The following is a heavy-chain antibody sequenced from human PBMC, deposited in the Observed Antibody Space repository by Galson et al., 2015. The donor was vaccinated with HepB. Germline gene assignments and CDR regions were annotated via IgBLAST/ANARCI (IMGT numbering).Heavy chain of an antibody. Sequence: SVKVSCKASGGTFSSYTISWVRQAPGQGLEWMGRIIPILGIANYAQKFQGRVTITADKSTSTAHMELSSLRSEDTAVYYCARDPITMLRGVINGMDVWGQGTTVTDSS. CDR2: IIPILGIA. V-gene: IGHV1-69*04. CDR3: ARDPITMLRGVINGMDV. J-gene: IGHJ6*02. CDR1: GGTFSSYT. D-gene: IGHD3-10*01.